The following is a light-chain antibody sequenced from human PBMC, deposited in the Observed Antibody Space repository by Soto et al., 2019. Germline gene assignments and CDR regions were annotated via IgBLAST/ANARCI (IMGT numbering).Light chain of an antibody. V-gene: IGLV2-23*01. CDR2: EDT. J-gene: IGLJ3*02. Sequence: QSALTQPASVSGSPGQSITISCSATSSDVGSFQVVSWYQHHPGKAPKVMIYEDTKRPSGISNRFSGSKSGNTASLTISGLQAEDEAYYYCCSYAGSSTWVFGEGTKVTVL. CDR1: SSDVGSFQV. CDR3: CSYAGSSTWV.